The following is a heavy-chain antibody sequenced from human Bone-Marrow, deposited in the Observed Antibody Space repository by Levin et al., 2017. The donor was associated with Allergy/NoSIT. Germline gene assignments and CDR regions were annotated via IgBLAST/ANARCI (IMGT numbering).Heavy chain of an antibody. D-gene: IGHD1-26*01. CDR1: GFTFDDYG. V-gene: IGHV3-20*01. CDR3: AREDGVGGILQEAFDI. Sequence: RAGGSLRLSCAASGFTFDDYGMSWVRQVPGKGPEWVSGINWNGGSTGYADSVKGRFTISRDNAKNSLYLQMNSLRVEDTALYHCAREDGVGGILQEAFDIWGQGTMVTVSS. CDR2: INWNGGST. J-gene: IGHJ3*02.